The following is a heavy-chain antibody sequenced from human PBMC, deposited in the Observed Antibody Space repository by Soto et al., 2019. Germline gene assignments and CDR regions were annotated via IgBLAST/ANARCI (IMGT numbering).Heavy chain of an antibody. D-gene: IGHD2-15*01. J-gene: IGHJ5*02. CDR2: INPNNGGT. V-gene: IGHV1-2*02. CDR3: ARAPLPSCSGGTCSPWWFDP. Sequence: ASVKVSCKASGFTFTGYSMHWVRQAPGQGLEWMGWINPNNGGTNYAQRFQGRVTMTTDTSTSTAYMELRSLRFGDTAVYYCARAPLPSCSGGTCSPWWFDPWGQGTLVTVSS. CDR1: GFTFTGYS.